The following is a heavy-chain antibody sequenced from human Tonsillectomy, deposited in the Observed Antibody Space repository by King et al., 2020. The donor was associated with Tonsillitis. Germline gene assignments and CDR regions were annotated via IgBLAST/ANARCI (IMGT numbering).Heavy chain of an antibody. CDR1: GFTFNDYW. D-gene: IGHD1/OR15-1a*01. CDR2: IKQDGSEK. Sequence: DVQLVESXGGLVQPGGSLRLSCAASGFTFNDYWMSWVRQAPGKGLEWVANIKQDGSEKYYLGSVKGRFTISRDNAKNSLYLQMNSLRAEDTAVYYCARXRAGTXATFXYWGQXTLVTVSS. J-gene: IGHJ4*02. CDR3: ARXRAGTXATFXY. V-gene: IGHV3-7*03.